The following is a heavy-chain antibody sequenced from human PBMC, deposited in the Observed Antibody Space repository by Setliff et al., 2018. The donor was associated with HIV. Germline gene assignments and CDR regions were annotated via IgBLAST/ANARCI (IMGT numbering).Heavy chain of an antibody. Sequence: GESLRLSCSGSEFTFGDYAMMWVRQAPGKGLEWVGFIRSKDYGGTTEYAASVKGRFTISRDDSKTIAYLQMNSLKTEDTAVYFCSRGGSGDDYYYYMDFWGKGTTVTVSS. D-gene: IGHD3-10*01. CDR3: SRGGSGDDYYYYMDF. V-gene: IGHV3-49*04. J-gene: IGHJ6*03. CDR2: IRSKDYGGTT. CDR1: EFTFGDYA.